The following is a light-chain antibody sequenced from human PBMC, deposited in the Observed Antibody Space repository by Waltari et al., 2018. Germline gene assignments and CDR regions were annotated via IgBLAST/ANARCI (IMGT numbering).Light chain of an antibody. J-gene: IGKJ1*01. CDR2: LGS. V-gene: IGKV2-28*01. CDR1: QSLLHSNGRSG. Sequence: DIVMTQSPLSLSVTPGEPASVSCRSSQSLLHSNGRSGLDWYLQKPGQSPQLLIYLGSYRASGVPDRFSGSGSGTDFTLKSSRVEAEDVGVYYCMQSLQSPWTFGQGTKVEIK. CDR3: MQSLQSPWT.